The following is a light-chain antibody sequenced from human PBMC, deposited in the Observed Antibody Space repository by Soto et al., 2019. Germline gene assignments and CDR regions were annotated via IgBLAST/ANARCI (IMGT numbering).Light chain of an antibody. J-gene: IGLJ1*01. CDR3: SSYTSSSTYV. Sequence: QSALTQPASVSGSPGQSITISCTGTSSDVGGYKYVSWYQQHPGKAPQLMIYHVSNRPSGVSNRFSGSKSGNTASLTISGLQAEDEADDYCSSYTSSSTYVFGTGTKVTVL. CDR2: HVS. CDR1: SSDVGGYKY. V-gene: IGLV2-14*01.